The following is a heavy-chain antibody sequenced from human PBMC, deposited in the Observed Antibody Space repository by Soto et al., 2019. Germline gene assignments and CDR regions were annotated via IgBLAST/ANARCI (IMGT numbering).Heavy chain of an antibody. CDR2: INHGGST. D-gene: IGHD6-6*01. V-gene: IGHV4-34*01. CDR1: GGSFSGYY. Sequence: TSETLTLTCAVYGGSFSGYYWSWIRQPPGKGLEWIGEINHGGSTNYNPSLKSRVTISVDTSKNQFSLKLGSVTAADTAVYYCARLYSSSDYSGQGTLVTVS. CDR3: ARLYSSSDY. J-gene: IGHJ4*02.